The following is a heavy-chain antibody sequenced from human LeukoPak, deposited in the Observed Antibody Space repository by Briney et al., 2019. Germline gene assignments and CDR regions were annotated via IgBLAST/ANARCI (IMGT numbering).Heavy chain of an antibody. J-gene: IGHJ4*02. CDR1: GYTFTSYG. CDR2: ISAYNGNT. D-gene: IGHD5-12*01. CDR3: ARDPDYLNLLY. Sequence: ASVTVSCTASGYTFTSYGISWVRQAPGQGLEWMGWISAYNGNTNSAQNLQGRVTMTTDTSTSTAYMELRSLRSDDTAVYYCARDPDYLNLLYWGQGTLVTVSS. V-gene: IGHV1-18*01.